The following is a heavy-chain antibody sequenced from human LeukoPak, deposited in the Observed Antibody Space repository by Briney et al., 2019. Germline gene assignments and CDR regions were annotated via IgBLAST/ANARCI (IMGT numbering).Heavy chain of an antibody. D-gene: IGHD3-22*01. CDR1: GGSITSYY. Sequence: PSETLSLTCTVSGGSITSYYWSWIRQPPGKGLEWIGYIYYSGSTNYNPSLKSRVTISVDTSKNQFSLKLSSVTAADTAVYYCASSSGSFLHAFDIWGQGTMVTVSS. V-gene: IGHV4-59*01. CDR2: IYYSGST. J-gene: IGHJ3*02. CDR3: ASSSGSFLHAFDI.